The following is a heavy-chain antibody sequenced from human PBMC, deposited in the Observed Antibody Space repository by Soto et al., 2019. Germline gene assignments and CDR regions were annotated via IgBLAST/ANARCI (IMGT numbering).Heavy chain of an antibody. CDR3: ARGTTVTTRGYYYYYGMDV. J-gene: IGHJ6*02. D-gene: IGHD4-17*01. Sequence: SEPLSLTCTVSGGSISSYYWSWIRQPPGKGLEWIGYIYYSGSTNYNPSLKSRVTISVDTSKNQFSLKLSSVTAADTAVYYCARGTTVTTRGYYYYYGMDVWGQGTTVTVSS. CDR1: GGSISSYY. CDR2: IYYSGST. V-gene: IGHV4-59*01.